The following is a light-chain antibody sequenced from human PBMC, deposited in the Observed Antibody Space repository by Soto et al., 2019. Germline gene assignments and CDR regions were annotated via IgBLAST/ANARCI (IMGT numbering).Light chain of an antibody. CDR2: KAS. V-gene: IGKV1-5*03. J-gene: IGKJ1*01. Sequence: DIQMTQSPSTLSASVGDRVTITGRASQSISSWLAWYQQKPGKAPKLLIYKASSLESGVPSRFSGSGSGTEFTLTISSLQPDDFATYYCQQYNSWWTFGQGTKVEIK. CDR1: QSISSW. CDR3: QQYNSWWT.